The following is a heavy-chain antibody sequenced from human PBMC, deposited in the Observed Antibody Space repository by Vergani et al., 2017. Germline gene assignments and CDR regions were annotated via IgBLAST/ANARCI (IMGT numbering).Heavy chain of an antibody. CDR3: ATMGITMVRGVINDAFDI. V-gene: IGHV1-24*01. CDR1: GYTLTELS. Sequence: QVQLVQSGAEVKKPGASVKVSCKVSGYTLTELSMHWVRQAPGKGLEWMGGFDPEDGETIYAQKFQGRSTMTEDTSTDTAYMELSSLRSEDTAVYYCATMGITMVRGVINDAFDIWGQGTMVTVSS. CDR2: FDPEDGET. J-gene: IGHJ3*02. D-gene: IGHD3-10*01.